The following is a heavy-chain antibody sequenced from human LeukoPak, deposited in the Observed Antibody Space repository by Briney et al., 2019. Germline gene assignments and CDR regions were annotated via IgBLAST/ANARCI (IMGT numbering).Heavy chain of an antibody. V-gene: IGHV4-59*01. Sequence: PAETLSLTCTVSGGSISSYYWSWIRQPPGKGLEWIGYIYYSGSTHYKPSLKSRVTISVDTSKNQFYLKLSSVTAADTAVCYCARAVPIAAARYIWLVPWGKGTLVTVSS. J-gene: IGHJ5*02. D-gene: IGHD6-25*01. CDR2: IYYSGST. CDR1: GGSISSYY. CDR3: ARAVPIAAARYIWLVP.